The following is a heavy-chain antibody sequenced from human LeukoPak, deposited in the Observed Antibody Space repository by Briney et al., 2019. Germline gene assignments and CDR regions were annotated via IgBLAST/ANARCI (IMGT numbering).Heavy chain of an antibody. Sequence: ASVKVSCKASGYTFTAYYIHWVRQAPGQGLEWMGWINPNSGGTKYAQKFQGRFTMTRDTAISTAYMELSRLTSDVTAVYYCARDPSTSYYVDFWGLGTLVTVSS. CDR2: INPNSGGT. D-gene: IGHD6-6*01. J-gene: IGHJ4*02. CDR3: ARDPSTSYYVDF. CDR1: GYTFTAYY. V-gene: IGHV1-2*02.